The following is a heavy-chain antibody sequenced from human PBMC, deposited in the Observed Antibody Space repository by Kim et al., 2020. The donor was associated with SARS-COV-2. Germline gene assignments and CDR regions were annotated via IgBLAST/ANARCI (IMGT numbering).Heavy chain of an antibody. CDR2: ISYDGSNK. CDR1: GFTFSSYG. J-gene: IGHJ4*02. V-gene: IGHV3-30*18. D-gene: IGHD6-13*01. Sequence: GGSLRLSCAASGFTFSSYGMHWVRQAPGKGLEWVAVISYDGSNKYYADSVKGRFTISRDNSKNTLYLQMNSLRAEDTAVYYCAKVGKIAAAGNFDYWGQG. CDR3: AKVGKIAAAGNFDY.